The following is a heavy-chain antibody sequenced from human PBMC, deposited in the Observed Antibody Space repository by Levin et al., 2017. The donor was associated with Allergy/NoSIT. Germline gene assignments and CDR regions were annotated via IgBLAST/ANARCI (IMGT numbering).Heavy chain of an antibody. Sequence: PGGSLRLSCTVSGGSISSYCWNWLRQPPGKRPEWLGYICYGGSTNYNPSLKSRVTISVDTSKNQFSLKLTSVTAADTAVYYCARDIPGGSFGLWGRGTLVTVSS. CDR1: GGSISSYC. V-gene: IGHV4-59*01. CDR3: ARDIPGGSFGL. J-gene: IGHJ2*01. CDR2: ICYGGST. D-gene: IGHD1-26*01.